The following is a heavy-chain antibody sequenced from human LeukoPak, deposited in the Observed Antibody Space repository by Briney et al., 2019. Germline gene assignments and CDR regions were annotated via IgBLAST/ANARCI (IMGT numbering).Heavy chain of an antibody. CDR3: AKDHIVVVVAATPDY. CDR1: GFTFSSYG. V-gene: IGHV3-30*18. D-gene: IGHD2-15*01. CDR2: ISYDGSNK. J-gene: IGHJ4*02. Sequence: GRSLRLSCAASGFTFSSYGMHWVRRAPGKGLEWVAVISYDGSNKYYADSVKGRFTISRDNSKNTLYLQMNSLRAEDTAVYYCAKDHIVVVVAATPDYWGQGTLVTVSS.